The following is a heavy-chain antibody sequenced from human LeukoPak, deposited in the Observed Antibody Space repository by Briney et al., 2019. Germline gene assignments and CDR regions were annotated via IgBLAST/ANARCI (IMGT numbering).Heavy chain of an antibody. CDR2: INPNSGGT. CDR3: ARVDDSGWYIWRDY. J-gene: IGHJ4*02. V-gene: IGHV1-2*02. CDR1: GYTFTGYY. D-gene: IGHD6-19*01. Sequence: ASVNVSRKASGYTFTGYYMHWVRQAPAQGLEWMGWINPNSGGTNYAQKFQGRVTMTRDTSISTAYMELSRLRSDDTAVYYCARVDDSGWYIWRDYWGQGTLVTVSS.